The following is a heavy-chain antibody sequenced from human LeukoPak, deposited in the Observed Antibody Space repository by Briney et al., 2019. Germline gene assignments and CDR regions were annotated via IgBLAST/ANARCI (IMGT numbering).Heavy chain of an antibody. Sequence: GGSLRLSCAASGFTFSSYSMNWVRQAPGKGLVGVSRINSDGRITSYADSVKGRFTISRDNAKNTLYLRMNSLRAEDTAVYYCARVRWGGLYYFDYWGQGTLVTVSS. CDR2: INSDGRIT. J-gene: IGHJ4*02. CDR1: GFTFSSYS. V-gene: IGHV3-74*01. CDR3: ARVRWGGLYYFDY. D-gene: IGHD3-16*01.